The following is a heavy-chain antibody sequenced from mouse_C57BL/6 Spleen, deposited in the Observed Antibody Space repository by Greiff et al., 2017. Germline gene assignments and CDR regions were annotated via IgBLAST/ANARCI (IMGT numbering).Heavy chain of an antibody. Sequence: QVQLQQSGPGLVQPSQSLSITCTVSGFSLTSYGVHWVRQSPGKGLEWLGGIWSGGSTDYNAAFITRLSISKDNSKSQVFFKMNSLQADDTTIYYCARKNYYGHWYFDVWGTGTTVTVSS. CDR1: GFSLTSYG. CDR3: ARKNYYGHWYFDV. V-gene: IGHV2-2*01. D-gene: IGHD1-1*01. CDR2: IWSGGST. J-gene: IGHJ1*03.